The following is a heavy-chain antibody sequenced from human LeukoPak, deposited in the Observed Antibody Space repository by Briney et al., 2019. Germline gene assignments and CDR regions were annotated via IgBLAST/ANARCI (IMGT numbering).Heavy chain of an antibody. CDR3: ARKPWLRLQPVDY. D-gene: IGHD5-12*01. CDR2: INHSGST. J-gene: IGHJ4*02. V-gene: IGHV4-34*01. Sequence: KTSETLSLTCAVYGGSFSGYYWSWIRQPPGKGLEWIGEINHSGSTNYNPSPKSRVTISVDTSKNQFSLKLSSVTAADTAVYYCARKPWLRLQPVDYWGQGTLVTVSS. CDR1: GGSFSGYY.